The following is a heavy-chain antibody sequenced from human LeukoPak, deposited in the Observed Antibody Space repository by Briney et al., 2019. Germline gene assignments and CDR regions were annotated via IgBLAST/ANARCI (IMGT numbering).Heavy chain of an antibody. CDR3: VRAYEYGFDC. Sequence: GGSLRLSCAASGFTFRNYWMSWVRQGPGRGLEWVADIKPDGSEKHYVDSVKGRFTVSRDNAKNSLYLQMNSLRAEDTAVYYCVRAYEYGFDCWGQGTLVTVSS. CDR1: GFTFRNYW. D-gene: IGHD6-6*01. J-gene: IGHJ4*02. CDR2: IKPDGSEK. V-gene: IGHV3-7*05.